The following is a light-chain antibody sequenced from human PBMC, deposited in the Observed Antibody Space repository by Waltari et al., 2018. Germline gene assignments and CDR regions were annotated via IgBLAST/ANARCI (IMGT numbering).Light chain of an antibody. V-gene: IGKV1-39*01. CDR2: GAS. J-gene: IGKJ4*01. CDR3: QQSYFTPLT. CDR1: KTVSTF. Sequence: DIKMTQSPSSLSASVGDRVTITCRASKTVSTFLNWYQQKSGKAPVVLIFGASILQSEVPSRFSGSGSGTDFTLTISSLQPEDFATYYCQQSYFTPLTFGGGTKVELK.